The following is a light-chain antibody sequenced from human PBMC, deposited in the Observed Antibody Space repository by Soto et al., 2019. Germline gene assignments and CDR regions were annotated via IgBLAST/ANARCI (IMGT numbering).Light chain of an antibody. CDR3: QQYNNWPPFT. J-gene: IGKJ3*01. V-gene: IGKV3-15*01. Sequence: EIVMTQSPATLSVSPGERATLSCRASQSINSNLAWFQQKPGQAPRLLIYDASTRATGTPARFSGSGSGTEFTLTISSLQSEDFAVYYCQQYNNWPPFTFGPGTKVDIK. CDR2: DAS. CDR1: QSINSN.